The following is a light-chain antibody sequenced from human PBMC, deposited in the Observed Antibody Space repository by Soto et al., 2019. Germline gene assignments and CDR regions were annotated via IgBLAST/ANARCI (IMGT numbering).Light chain of an antibody. CDR2: SVN. CDR3: LVYFSGAWV. Sequence: QAVVTQEPSLTVSPGGTVTLTCASSAGEVTSGYYPNWVRQKPGQAPRTLIYSVNNKHSWTPARFSGSLLGGKSTLTLSGAQFEAEADYYCLVYFSGAWVFGGGTDLTVL. CDR1: AGEVTSGYY. J-gene: IGLJ3*02. V-gene: IGLV7-43*01.